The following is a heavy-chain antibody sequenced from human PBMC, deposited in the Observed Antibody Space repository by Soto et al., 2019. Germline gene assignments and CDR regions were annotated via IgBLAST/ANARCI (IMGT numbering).Heavy chain of an antibody. CDR3: ARRMTAVTIIDC. CDR1: GFTFLNYW. Sequence: PGGSLRLSCVASGFTFLNYWMTWVRQAPGKGLEWVANIKQDGSEKLYVGSVKGRFTVSRDNAENSLHLDMNSLRAEDTAVYYCARRMTAVTIIDCWGQGTLVTVSS. V-gene: IGHV3-7*03. D-gene: IGHD4-17*01. J-gene: IGHJ4*02. CDR2: IKQDGSEK.